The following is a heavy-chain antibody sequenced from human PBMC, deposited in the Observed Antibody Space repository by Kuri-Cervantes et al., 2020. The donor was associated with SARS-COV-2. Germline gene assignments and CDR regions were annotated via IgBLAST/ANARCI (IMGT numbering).Heavy chain of an antibody. Sequence: GESLKISCTASGFIFGDYYMTWIRQAPGKGLEGVAFIRYDGSNKYYADSVMGRFTISRDNSKNTLYLQMNSLRAEDMAVYDCAKDQHGIVVVVAAVDYWGQGTLVTVSS. J-gene: IGHJ4*01. CDR1: GFIFGDYY. V-gene: IGHV3-30*02. CDR2: IRYDGSNK. D-gene: IGHD2-15*01. CDR3: AKDQHGIVVVVAAVDY.